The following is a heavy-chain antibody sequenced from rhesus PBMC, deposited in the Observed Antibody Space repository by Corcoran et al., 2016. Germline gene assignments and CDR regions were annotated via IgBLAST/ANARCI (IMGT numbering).Heavy chain of an antibody. V-gene: IGHV1-180*01. D-gene: IGHD2-21*01. CDR3: TKAKGLAFDY. Sequence: QVKLVQSGAEIKQPGASVKLFCKASGYTFTCSYMPWVRPAPGQGLEWVGLISPYNGNKSSTQNFQGRVTITTDTSTSTGYMELSSLRSEDTAVYYCTKAKGLAFDYWGQGVLVTVSS. CDR2: ISPYNGNK. J-gene: IGHJ4*01. CDR1: GYTFTCSY.